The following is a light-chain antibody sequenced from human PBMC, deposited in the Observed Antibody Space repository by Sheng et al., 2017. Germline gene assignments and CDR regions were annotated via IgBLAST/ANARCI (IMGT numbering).Light chain of an antibody. Sequence: TQSPGTLSLSPGARATLSCRASQNIGNWLAWYQQKPGKAPNLLIYKASSLESGVPSRFSGSGSGTEFTLTISSLQPDDFAIYFCQQYNTYFPTFGPGTKVDIK. CDR3: QQYNTYFPT. J-gene: IGKJ3*01. V-gene: IGKV1-5*03. CDR2: KAS. CDR1: QNIGNW.